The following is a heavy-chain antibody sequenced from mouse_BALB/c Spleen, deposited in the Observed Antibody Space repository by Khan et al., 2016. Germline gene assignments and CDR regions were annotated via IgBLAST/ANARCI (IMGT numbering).Heavy chain of an antibody. Sequence: EVQLQESGPGLVKPSQSLSLTCTVTGYSITSDYAWNWIRQFPGNKLEWMGYISYSGSTSYNSSLKSRISITRDTSKNQFFLQLNSVTTEDTATXYCARGHYYGYWYFDVWGAGTTVTVSS. D-gene: IGHD1-2*01. J-gene: IGHJ1*01. CDR3: ARGHYYGYWYFDV. V-gene: IGHV3-2*02. CDR2: ISYSGST. CDR1: GYSITSDYA.